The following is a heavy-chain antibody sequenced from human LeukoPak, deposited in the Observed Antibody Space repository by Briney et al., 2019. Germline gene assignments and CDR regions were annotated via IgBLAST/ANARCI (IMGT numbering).Heavy chain of an antibody. V-gene: IGHV4-34*01. D-gene: IGHD4-11*01. CDR2: INHSGST. CDR1: GGSFSGYC. Sequence: TSETLSLTCAVYGGSFSGYCWSWIRQPPGKGLEWIGEINHSGSTNYNPSLKRRVTISVDTSKNQFSLRLSSVTAADTAVYYCARGRRRATVTRYYYMDVWGKGTTVTVSS. J-gene: IGHJ6*03. CDR3: ARGRRRATVTRYYYMDV.